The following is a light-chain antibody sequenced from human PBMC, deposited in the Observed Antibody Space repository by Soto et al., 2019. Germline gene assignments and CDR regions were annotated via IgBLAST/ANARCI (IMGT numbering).Light chain of an antibody. CDR3: QQYNNWPPGPWT. J-gene: IGKJ1*01. CDR1: QSVSSN. V-gene: IGKV3-15*01. CDR2: GAS. Sequence: EIVMTQSPATLSVSPGERATLSCRASQSVSSNLAWYQQKPGQAPRLLIYGASTRATGIPARFSGSGSGTEFTLTISRLQSEDFAVYYCQQYNNWPPGPWTFGQGTKVEIK.